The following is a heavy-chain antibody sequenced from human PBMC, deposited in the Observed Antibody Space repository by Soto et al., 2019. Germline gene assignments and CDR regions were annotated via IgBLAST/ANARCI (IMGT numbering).Heavy chain of an antibody. CDR1: GYTFTDYH. J-gene: IGHJ4*02. CDR2: INHNTGDT. D-gene: IGHD3-3*01. CDR3: ARDGDFWRAYSPKWRSTGFVY. Sequence: QVQLVQSGAEVRKPGASVKVSCRASGYTFTDYHIHWVRQSPGQVLDGRARINHNTGDTNSAQNFQGRVSVTGDSPTSTAYMELSSLRSDDRAAYYCARDGDFWRAYSPKWRSTGFVYWGQGTVVPVSS. V-gene: IGHV1-2*06.